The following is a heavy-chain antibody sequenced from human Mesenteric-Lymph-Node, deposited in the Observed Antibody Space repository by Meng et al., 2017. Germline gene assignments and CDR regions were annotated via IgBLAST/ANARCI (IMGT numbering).Heavy chain of an antibody. CDR2: INHSGST. V-gene: IGHV4-34*01. CDR1: GGSFSGYY. Sequence: GSLRLSCAVSGGSFSGYYWSWIRQPPGKGLEWIGEINHSGSTNYNPSLKSRVTISVDTSKNQFSLKLSSVTAADTAVYYCARGRAVAYYYYGMDVWGQGTTVTVSS. D-gene: IGHD6-19*01. CDR3: ARGRAVAYYYYGMDV. J-gene: IGHJ6*02.